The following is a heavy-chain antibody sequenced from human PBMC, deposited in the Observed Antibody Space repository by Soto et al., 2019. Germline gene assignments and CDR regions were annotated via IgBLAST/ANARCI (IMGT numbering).Heavy chain of an antibody. V-gene: IGHV3-33*01. J-gene: IGHJ4*02. CDR3: ARWLHHRFDY. CDR2: IFYDGSEQ. D-gene: IGHD5-12*01. Sequence: QVQLVESGGGVVQPGRSLRLSCGASGFTFSVYGMHWVRQAPGKGLEWVALIFYDGSEQSYADSVKGRFTISRDNSKNTLYLHMNSLRAEDTAVYYCARWLHHRFDYWGQGSLVTVSS. CDR1: GFTFSVYG.